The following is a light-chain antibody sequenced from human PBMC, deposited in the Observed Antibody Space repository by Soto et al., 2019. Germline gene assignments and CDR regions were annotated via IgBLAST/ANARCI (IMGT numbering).Light chain of an antibody. CDR3: QKYNTAPYT. J-gene: IGKJ5*01. CDR1: QGFTNC. Sequence: DIQMTQSPSSVSASVGDTVTLTCRASQGFTNCLAWYQQKPGKAPKILIYAASTLQSGVPPRFSGSGSGTHFTLTISSLQPEDAATYYCQKYNTAPYTFGQGTRLEIK. CDR2: AAS. V-gene: IGKV1-27*01.